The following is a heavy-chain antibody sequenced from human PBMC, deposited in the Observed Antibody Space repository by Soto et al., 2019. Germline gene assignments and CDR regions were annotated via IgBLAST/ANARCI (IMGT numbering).Heavy chain of an antibody. V-gene: IGHV4-34*01. J-gene: IGHJ4*02. D-gene: IGHD5-12*01. CDR2: INHSGST. CDR3: AGSKWLRFSFLDY. Sequence: QVQLQQWGAGLLKPSETLSLTCAVYGGSFSGYYWSWIRQPPGKGLEWLGEINHSGSTNYNPSLKSRVSISVDTSKNQFSPNLSSVTAAYTAVYYCAGSKWLRFSFLDYWGQGTLVTVSS. CDR1: GGSFSGYY.